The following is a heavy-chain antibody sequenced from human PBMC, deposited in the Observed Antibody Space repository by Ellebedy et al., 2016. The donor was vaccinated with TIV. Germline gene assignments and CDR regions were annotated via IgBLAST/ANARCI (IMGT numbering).Heavy chain of an antibody. CDR1: GYTFTSYW. D-gene: IGHD2-8*01. J-gene: IGHJ5*02. Sequence: KVSXXASGYTFTSYWISWVRQMPGKGLEWMGRIDPSDSYTNYSPSFQGHVTISADKSISTAYLQWSSLKASDTAMYYCARLLTGCGAPRRYCTNVRPNAGPYNWFDPWGQGTLVTVSS. CDR2: IDPSDSYT. V-gene: IGHV5-10-1*01. CDR3: ARLLTGCGAPRRYCTNVRPNAGPYNWFDP.